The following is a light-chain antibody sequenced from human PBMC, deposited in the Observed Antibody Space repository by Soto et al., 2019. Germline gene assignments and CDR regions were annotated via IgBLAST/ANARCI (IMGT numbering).Light chain of an antibody. V-gene: IGLV1-51*01. CDR2: DND. CDR1: SSNIGNNY. J-gene: IGLJ2*01. Sequence: QSLLTQPLSVSAAPGQKVTISCSGSSSNIGNNYVFWYQQLPGTAPKLLIYDNDKRPSGIPDRFSGSKSGTSATLGITGLQTGDEADYYCATWDRSLSVGVFGGGTKLTVL. CDR3: ATWDRSLSVGV.